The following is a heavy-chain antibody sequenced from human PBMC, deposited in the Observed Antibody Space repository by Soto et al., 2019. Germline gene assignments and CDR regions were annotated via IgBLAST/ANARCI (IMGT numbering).Heavy chain of an antibody. CDR1: GFTFKNYA. CDR2: ISGRGDST. D-gene: IGHD2-8*02. Sequence: EVQLLESGGGFVQPGWSLRLSCAASGFTFKNYAMTWVRQAPGKGLEWVSGISGRGDSTYYVNSLKGRFTISRDNSKNTLLMQVNSLIVADTAVYYCAKSPTSKSPLVDSWCQGTMVTVSS. J-gene: IGHJ4*02. CDR3: AKSPTSKSPLVDS. V-gene: IGHV3-23*01.